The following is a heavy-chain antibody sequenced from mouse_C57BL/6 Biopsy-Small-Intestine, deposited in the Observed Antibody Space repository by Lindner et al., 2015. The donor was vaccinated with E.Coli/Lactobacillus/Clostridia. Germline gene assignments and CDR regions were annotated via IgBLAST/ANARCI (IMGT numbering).Heavy chain of an antibody. Sequence: VQLQESGGGLVQPKGSLKLSCAASGFSFNTYAMNWVRQAPGKGLEWVARIRTKSNNYATYYADSVKDRFTISRDDSESMLYLQMNNLKTEDTAMYYCVRHGYYGYAMDYWGQGTSVTVSS. D-gene: IGHD1-1*01. V-gene: IGHV10-1*01. J-gene: IGHJ4*01. CDR1: GFSFNTYA. CDR3: VRHGYYGYAMDY. CDR2: IRTKSNNYAT.